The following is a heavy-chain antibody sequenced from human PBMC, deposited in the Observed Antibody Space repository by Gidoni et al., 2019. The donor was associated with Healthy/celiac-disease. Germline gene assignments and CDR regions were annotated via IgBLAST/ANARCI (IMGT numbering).Heavy chain of an antibody. CDR3: ARIIASAGTTYGMDV. Sequence: QVTLRESGPALVKPTQTLTLTCTFSGFSLSTSGMCVSWIRQPPGKALEWLALIDWDDDKYYSTSLKTRLTISKDTSKNQVVLTMTNMDPVDTATYYCARIIASAGTTYGMDVWGQGTTVTVSS. D-gene: IGHD6-13*01. J-gene: IGHJ6*02. CDR1: GFSLSTSGMC. V-gene: IGHV2-70*01. CDR2: IDWDDDK.